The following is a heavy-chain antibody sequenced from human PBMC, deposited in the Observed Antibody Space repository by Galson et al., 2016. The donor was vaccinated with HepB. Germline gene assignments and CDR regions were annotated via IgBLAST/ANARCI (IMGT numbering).Heavy chain of an antibody. V-gene: IGHV1-46*03. D-gene: IGHD3-10*01. J-gene: IGHJ4*02. CDR3: ARGFNTMRNPVDY. CDR2: INPNGGGT. Sequence: CKASGYTFTSYYIHWVRQAPGQGLEWMGIINPNGGGTSYAQKFQGRVTMTNDTSTSTVYMELSNLRSEDTAVYFCARGFNTMRNPVDYWGQGTLVAVSS. CDR1: GYTFTSYY.